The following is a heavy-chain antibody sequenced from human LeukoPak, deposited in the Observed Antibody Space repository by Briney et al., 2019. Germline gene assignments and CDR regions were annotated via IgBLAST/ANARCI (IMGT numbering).Heavy chain of an antibody. CDR3: ARGPSRDYGSGSSWFDP. D-gene: IGHD3-10*01. CDR2: MNPNSGNT. Sequence: ASVKVSCKASGYTFSTYDINWVRQVTGQGLEWMGWMNPNSGNTGYAQRIQGRVTMTRNTSINTAYMELSSLRSEDTAVYYCARGPSRDYGSGSSWFDPWGQGTLVTVSS. CDR1: GYTFSTYD. J-gene: IGHJ5*02. V-gene: IGHV1-8*01.